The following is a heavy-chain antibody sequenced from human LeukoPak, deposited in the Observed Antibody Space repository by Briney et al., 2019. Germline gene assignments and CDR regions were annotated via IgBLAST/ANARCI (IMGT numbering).Heavy chain of an antibody. CDR2: IYHSGST. D-gene: IGHD6-19*01. CDR1: GGSISSGGYS. CDR3: ASVRGYSSGWYASGFDP. Sequence: SQTLSLTCAVSGGSISSGGYSWSWIRQPPGKGLEWIGYIYHSGSTYYNPSLKSRVTISLDTSKNQFSLKLTSVTAADTAVYYCASVRGYSSGWYASGFDPWGQGTLVTVSS. V-gene: IGHV4-30-2*01. J-gene: IGHJ5*02.